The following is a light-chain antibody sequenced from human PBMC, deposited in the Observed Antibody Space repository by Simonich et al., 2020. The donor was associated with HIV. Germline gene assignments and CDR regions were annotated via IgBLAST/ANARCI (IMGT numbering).Light chain of an antibody. CDR2: GAS. CDR1: QNVASN. Sequence: EIVMTQSPATLSVSPGERATLSCRASQNVASNLAWYQQKPGQAPRLLIYGASSRATGIPDRFSGSGFGTEFTLTINSLQSEDFVVYYCQQYNNWPYTFGQGTKLEIK. V-gene: IGKV3D-15*01. J-gene: IGKJ2*01. CDR3: QQYNNWPYT.